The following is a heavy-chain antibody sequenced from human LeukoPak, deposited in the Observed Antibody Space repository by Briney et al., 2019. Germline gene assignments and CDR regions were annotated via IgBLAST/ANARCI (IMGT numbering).Heavy chain of an antibody. CDR3: ARDLQTTYCSGGSCYGSAVY. CDR2: IYSGGST. CDR1: GFTVSSNY. J-gene: IGHJ4*02. D-gene: IGHD2-15*01. Sequence: GGSLRLSCAASGFTVSSNYMSWVRQAPGKGLEWVSVIYSGGSTYYADSVKGRFTISRDNSKNTLYLQMNSLRAEDTAVYYCARDLQTTYCSGGSCYGSAVYWGQGTLVAASS. V-gene: IGHV3-66*01.